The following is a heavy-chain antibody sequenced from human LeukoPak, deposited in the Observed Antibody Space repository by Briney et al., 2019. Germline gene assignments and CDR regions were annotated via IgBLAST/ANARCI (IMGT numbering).Heavy chain of an antibody. J-gene: IGHJ4*02. Sequence: SETLSLTCTVSGGSISSSDYYWGWIRQPPGKGLEWIGTLYYSGSTNYNPSLKSRVTISVDTSKNQFSLKLSSVTAADTAVYYCARVGYSSSGNYYNDRGAFDYWGQGTLVTVSS. V-gene: IGHV4-39*07. CDR2: LYYSGST. D-gene: IGHD3-10*01. CDR1: GGSISSSDYY. CDR3: ARVGYSSSGNYYNDRGAFDY.